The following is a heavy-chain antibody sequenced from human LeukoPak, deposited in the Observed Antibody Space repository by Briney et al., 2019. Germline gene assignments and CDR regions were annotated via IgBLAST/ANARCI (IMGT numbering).Heavy chain of an antibody. V-gene: IGHV1-18*01. CDR3: ARDPIYDILTGWHWYFDL. Sequence: ASVKVSCKASGYTFTSYGISWVRQAPGQGLEWMGWISAYNGNTNYAQKLQGRVTMTTDTSTSTAYMELRSLRSDDTAVYYCARDPIYDILTGWHWYFDLWGRGTLVTVSS. CDR2: ISAYNGNT. CDR1: GYTFTSYG. D-gene: IGHD3-9*01. J-gene: IGHJ2*01.